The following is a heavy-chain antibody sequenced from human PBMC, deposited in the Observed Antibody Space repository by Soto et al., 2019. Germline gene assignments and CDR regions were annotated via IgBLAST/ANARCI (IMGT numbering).Heavy chain of an antibody. CDR1: GGSINSGNHY. D-gene: IGHD1-20*01. V-gene: IGHV4-31*03. CDR2: ISYSGST. Sequence: QVQLQESGPGLVKPSQTLSLTCTVSGGSINSGNHYWNWIRQHPGKGLEWNGYISYSGSTSYNPSLRTRVTISVDTSKNQFSLKLSSVTAADTAVFYCARLSITSNGGWFDPWGQGSLVTVSS. CDR3: ARLSITSNGGWFDP. J-gene: IGHJ5*02.